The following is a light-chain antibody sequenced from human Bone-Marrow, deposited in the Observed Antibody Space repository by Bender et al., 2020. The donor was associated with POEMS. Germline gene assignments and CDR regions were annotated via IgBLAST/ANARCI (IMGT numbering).Light chain of an antibody. V-gene: IGLV2-8*01. CDR3: CSYAGSSVL. Sequence: QSALTQPPSASGSPGQSVTISCTGTSRDVGGYNYVSWYQHHPGKAPKLIIYEGSKRPSGVSDRFSGSKSGTTASLTISGLQAEDEAHYYCCSYAGSSVLFGGGTKLTVL. CDR1: SRDVGGYNY. J-gene: IGLJ2*01. CDR2: EGS.